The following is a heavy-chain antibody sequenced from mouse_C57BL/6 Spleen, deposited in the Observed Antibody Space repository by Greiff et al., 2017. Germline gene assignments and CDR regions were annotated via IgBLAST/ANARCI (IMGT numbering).Heavy chain of an antibody. V-gene: IGHV5-17*01. CDR1: GFTFSDYG. Sequence: VQLKQSGGGLVKPGGSLKLSCAASGFTFSDYGMHWVRQAPEKGLEWVAYISSGSSTIYYADTVKGRFTISRDNAKNTLFLQMTSLRSEDTAMYYCARRLITTVVATGDYAMDYWGQGTSVTVSS. CDR3: ARRLITTVVATGDYAMDY. D-gene: IGHD1-1*01. J-gene: IGHJ4*01. CDR2: ISSGSSTI.